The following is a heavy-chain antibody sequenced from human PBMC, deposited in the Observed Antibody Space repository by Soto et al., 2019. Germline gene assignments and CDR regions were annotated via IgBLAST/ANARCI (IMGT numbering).Heavy chain of an antibody. J-gene: IGHJ3*01. CDR3: VIGVRGAISISADVFDV. CDR2: VYHSGSI. V-gene: IGHV4-39*01. D-gene: IGHD3-10*01. CDR1: GDSISIKSYD. Sequence: PSETLSITCSFSGDSISIKSYDWGWIRQPPGKGREWIGSVYHSGSIYYNPSLKSRVAISVDTPKNQFSLKLTSVIAADTAVYYCVIGVRGAISISADVFDVWGQGTMVTVSS.